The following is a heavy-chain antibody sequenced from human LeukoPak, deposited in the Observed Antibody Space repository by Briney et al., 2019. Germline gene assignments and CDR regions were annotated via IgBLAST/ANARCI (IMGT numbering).Heavy chain of an antibody. D-gene: IGHD6-13*01. Sequence: PGGSLRLSCAASGFTFSSYSMNWVRQAPGTGLQWVSTITGYGATFYADSVRGRFTIFRDTSMNTLFLQMNSLGAEDTAVYYCAKGAAAGKVDWFDPWGQGTLVTVSS. J-gene: IGHJ5*02. CDR2: ITGYGAT. CDR3: AKGAAAGKVDWFDP. CDR1: GFTFSSYS. V-gene: IGHV3-23*01.